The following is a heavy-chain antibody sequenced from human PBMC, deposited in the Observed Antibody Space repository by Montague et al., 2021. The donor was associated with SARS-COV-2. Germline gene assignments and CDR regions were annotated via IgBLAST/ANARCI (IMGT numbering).Heavy chain of an antibody. CDR2: IFRSGDS. Sequence: SETLSLTCTVYGDSISNSNWWTSVRQSPGRGLVWFGEIFRSGDSNYNPSLKSRVTMSVDMSRNQFSLSLSNVTAADTAIYHCVRGGTMTVVVFDYWGQGTLVTVSS. V-gene: IGHV4-4*02. CDR3: VRGGTMTVVVFDY. J-gene: IGHJ4*02. CDR1: GDSISNSNW. D-gene: IGHD3-22*01.